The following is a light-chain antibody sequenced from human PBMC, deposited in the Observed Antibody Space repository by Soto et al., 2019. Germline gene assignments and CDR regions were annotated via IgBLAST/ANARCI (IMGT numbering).Light chain of an antibody. V-gene: IGKV1-27*01. CDR3: QKYNSAPHT. J-gene: IGKJ4*02. Sequence: DIQMTQSPSSLSASVGDRVTITCRPSQAISTNLAWYQQKPGKVPKLLIYAASTLHSGVTSRFSGGGSGTDFSLTISSLQLEDFASYYWQKYNSAPHTFGGGTKVEIQ. CDR2: AAS. CDR1: QAISTN.